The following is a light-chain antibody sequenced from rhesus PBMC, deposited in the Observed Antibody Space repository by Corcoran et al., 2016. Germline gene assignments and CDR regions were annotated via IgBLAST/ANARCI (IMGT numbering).Light chain of an antibody. J-gene: IGKJ4*01. Sequence: QVILTQSPATLSLSPGERATLSCRASQSVSSSLAWYQQKSGQAPRLLIYGTSSRATGIPARFRGRGAGTEFTLTISSLEPEDFAIYYCQKYGSSPLTFGGGTKVEIK. CDR1: QSVSSS. V-gene: IGKV3-53*02. CDR3: QKYGSSPLT. CDR2: GTS.